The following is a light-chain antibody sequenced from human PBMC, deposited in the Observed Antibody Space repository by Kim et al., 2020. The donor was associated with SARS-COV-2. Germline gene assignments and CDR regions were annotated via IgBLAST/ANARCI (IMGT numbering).Light chain of an antibody. CDR2: RSN. Sequence: GQRVTLSCSGSSSNIGSDYAYWYQQLPGTAPKVLIYRSNQRPSGVPDRFSGSKSDTSASLAISGLRSEDEGDYYCASWDDSLSGLVFGGGTQLTVL. J-gene: IGLJ2*01. CDR3: ASWDDSLSGLV. CDR1: SSNIGSDY. V-gene: IGLV1-47*01.